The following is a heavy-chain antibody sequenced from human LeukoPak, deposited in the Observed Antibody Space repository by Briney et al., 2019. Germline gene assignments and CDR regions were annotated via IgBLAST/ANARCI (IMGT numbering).Heavy chain of an antibody. J-gene: IGHJ3*02. CDR1: GFTFSNYW. V-gene: IGHV3-74*01. D-gene: IGHD6-19*01. CDR2: INSDGSST. CDR3: AKEPYSSGWYNGAFDI. Sequence: GGSLRLSCAASGFTFSNYWMHWVRQAPGKGLVWVSRINSDGSSTNNADSVKGRFTTSRDNAKNRLYLQMNSLRAEDTAVYYCAKEPYSSGWYNGAFDIWGQGTMVTVSS.